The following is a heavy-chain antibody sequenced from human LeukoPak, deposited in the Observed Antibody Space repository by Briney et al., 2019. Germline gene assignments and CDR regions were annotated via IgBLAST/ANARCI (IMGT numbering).Heavy chain of an antibody. V-gene: IGHV1-46*01. CDR2: INPSGGST. J-gene: IGHJ4*02. CDR3: ARRLQGALIDY. Sequence: ASVKVSCKASGYTFTSYYMHWVRQAPGQALEWMGIINPSGGSTSYAQKFQGRVTMTRDTSTSTVYMELSSLRSEDTAVYYCARRLQGALIDYWGQGTLVTVSS. CDR1: GYTFTSYY. D-gene: IGHD4-11*01.